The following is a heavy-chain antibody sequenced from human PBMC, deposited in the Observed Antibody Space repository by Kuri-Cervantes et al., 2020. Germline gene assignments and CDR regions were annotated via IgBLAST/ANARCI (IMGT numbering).Heavy chain of an antibody. J-gene: IGHJ5*02. CDR1: GYTFTSYD. CDR3: ATVEHCSSTSCYTFDP. Sequence: ASVKVSCKASGYTFTSYDINWVRQATGQGLEWMGCMNPKSGNTAYAQKFQGRVTMTEDTSTDTAYMELSSLRSEDTAVYYCATVEHCSSTSCYTFDPWGQGTLVTVSS. D-gene: IGHD2-2*02. CDR2: MNPKSGNT. V-gene: IGHV1-8*01.